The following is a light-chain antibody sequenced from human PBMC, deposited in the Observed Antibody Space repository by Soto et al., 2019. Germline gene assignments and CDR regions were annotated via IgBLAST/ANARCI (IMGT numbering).Light chain of an antibody. Sequence: EIVMTQSPATLSLSPGERATLSCRASQAVSTSLAWYQQKPGRAPRLLIYGASTRASSVPARFSGSGSGTEFTLTISSLQSEDSAVYYCHQYNNWWTFGQGTKVDI. CDR1: QAVSTS. V-gene: IGKV3-15*01. CDR2: GAS. CDR3: HQYNNWWT. J-gene: IGKJ1*01.